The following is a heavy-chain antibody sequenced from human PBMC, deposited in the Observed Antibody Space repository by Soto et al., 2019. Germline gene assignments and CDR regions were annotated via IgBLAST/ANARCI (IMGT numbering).Heavy chain of an antibody. V-gene: IGHV1-69*06. CDR1: GGTFSSYA. CDR2: IIPIFGTA. D-gene: IGHD6-13*01. Sequence: SVKVSCKASGGTFSSYAISWVRQAPGQGLEWMGGIIPIFGTANYAQKFQGRVTITADKSTSTAYMELSSLRSEDTAVYYCARVLTSIAARDRSSWYWFDPWGQGTLVTVSS. CDR3: ARVLTSIAARDRSSWYWFDP. J-gene: IGHJ5*02.